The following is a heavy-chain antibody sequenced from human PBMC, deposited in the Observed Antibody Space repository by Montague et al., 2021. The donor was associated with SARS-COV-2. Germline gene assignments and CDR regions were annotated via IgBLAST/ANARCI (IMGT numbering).Heavy chain of an antibody. Sequence: SLRLSCAASGFSFDIYAMSWVRQAPGQGLQWVSAIGDSGHATYYADSVKGRFTVSRDTSKSAMFLHVISLRVADSGVYFCAKGGWGTVWDYWGQGTLVTVSS. CDR1: GFSFDIYA. CDR3: AKGGWGTVWDY. CDR2: IGDSGHAT. J-gene: IGHJ4*02. V-gene: IGHV3-23*01. D-gene: IGHD7-27*01.